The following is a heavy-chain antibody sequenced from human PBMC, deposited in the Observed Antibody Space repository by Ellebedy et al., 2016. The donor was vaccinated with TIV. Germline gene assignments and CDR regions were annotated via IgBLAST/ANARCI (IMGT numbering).Heavy chain of an antibody. V-gene: IGHV3-21*06. CDR3: ARDPGNYDMDV. J-gene: IGHJ6*02. CDR2: ITSGSTVT. CDR1: GFAFSNYN. D-gene: IGHD3-10*01. Sequence: GESLKISCAASGFAFSNYNMKWVRQAPGKGLEWVSSITSGSTVTFYAASVKGRFTISRDDAKDSVYLHMNSLRDDDTAVYYCARDPGNYDMDVWGQGTTVTVSS.